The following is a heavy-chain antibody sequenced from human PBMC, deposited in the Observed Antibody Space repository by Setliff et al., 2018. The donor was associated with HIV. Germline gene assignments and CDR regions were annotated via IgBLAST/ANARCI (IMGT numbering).Heavy chain of an antibody. J-gene: IGHJ4*02. CDR2: INAGDDNT. CDR3: AKDPRAAVATICDY. CDR1: GYTFSTNA. V-gene: IGHV1-3*01. D-gene: IGHD5-12*01. Sequence: GASVKVSCKAFGYTFSTNAIHWVRQAPGQRLEWMGYINAGDDNTRYSEKFQGRVTITRDTSANTAYMELSSLRSEDTAVYYCAKDPRAAVATICDYWGQGTLVTVSS.